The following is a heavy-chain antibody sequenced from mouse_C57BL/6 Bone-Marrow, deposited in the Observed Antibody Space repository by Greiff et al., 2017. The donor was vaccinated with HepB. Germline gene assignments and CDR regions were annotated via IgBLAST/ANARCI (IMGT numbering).Heavy chain of an antibody. Sequence: QVQLQQPGAELVKPGASVKLSCKASGYTFTSYWMHWVKQRPGQGLEWIGMIHPNSGSTNYNEKFKSKATLTVDKSSSTSYMQLSSLTSEDSAVYYCARWDYDKIYWYFDVWGTGTTVTVSS. V-gene: IGHV1-64*01. J-gene: IGHJ1*03. CDR1: GYTFTSYW. CDR2: IHPNSGST. CDR3: ARWDYDKIYWYFDV. D-gene: IGHD2-4*01.